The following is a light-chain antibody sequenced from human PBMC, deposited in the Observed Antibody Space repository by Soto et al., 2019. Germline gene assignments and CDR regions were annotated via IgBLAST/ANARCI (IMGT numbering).Light chain of an antibody. CDR1: SSDVGSSNY. J-gene: IGLJ1*01. V-gene: IGLV2-11*01. CDR2: DVS. Sequence: QSALTQPRSVSGSPGQSVTISCTGTSSDVGSSNYVSWYQQHPGKVPKLMIYDVSKRPSGVPDRFSGSKSDNTASLTISGLQAEDEADYYCCAHAGSYTYVFGTGTKVTVL. CDR3: CAHAGSYTYV.